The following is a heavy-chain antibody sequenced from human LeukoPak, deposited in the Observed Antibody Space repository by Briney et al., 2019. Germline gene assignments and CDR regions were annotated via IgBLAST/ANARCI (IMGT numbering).Heavy chain of an antibody. CDR3: ATLRYCSSTSCSKT. Sequence: SEALYLPCAVSGGSFSAYYWSWIRPPLGKGLEWIWEINHSGSTNYNPSLKSRVTISVDTSKNKFSLKLSSVTAADTAVYYCATLRYCSSTSCSKTWGQGTLVTVYS. CDR2: INHSGST. J-gene: IGHJ5*02. D-gene: IGHD2-2*01. V-gene: IGHV4-34*01. CDR1: GGSFSAYY.